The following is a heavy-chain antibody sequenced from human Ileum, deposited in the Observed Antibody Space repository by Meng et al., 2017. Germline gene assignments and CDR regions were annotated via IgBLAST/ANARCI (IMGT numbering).Heavy chain of an antibody. CDR1: GFTFSSHR. J-gene: IGHJ4*02. Sequence: GESLKISSAGSGFTFSSHRRSWVRQAPGKGLEWVANIKEDGSDNYYLDSVKGRFTISRDNAKNSLYLQMNSLRADDTAVYYCATSGSLAYWGQGTLVTVSS. V-gene: IGHV3-7*01. CDR2: IKEDGSDN. CDR3: ATSGSLAY. D-gene: IGHD7-27*01.